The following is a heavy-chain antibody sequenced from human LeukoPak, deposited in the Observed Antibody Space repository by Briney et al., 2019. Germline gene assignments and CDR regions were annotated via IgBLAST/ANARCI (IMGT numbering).Heavy chain of an antibody. D-gene: IGHD1-7*01. Sequence: TGGSLRLSCAASGFTFSRFGMHWVRKAPGKGLEWVAVISYDGSNEYHADSVKGRFTISRDNSKNTLYLQMNSLRAEDTAVYYCAKDRLDWLNWNYYFDYWGQGTLVTVSS. CDR3: AKDRLDWLNWNYYFDY. V-gene: IGHV3-30*18. CDR1: GFTFSRFG. CDR2: ISYDGSNE. J-gene: IGHJ4*02.